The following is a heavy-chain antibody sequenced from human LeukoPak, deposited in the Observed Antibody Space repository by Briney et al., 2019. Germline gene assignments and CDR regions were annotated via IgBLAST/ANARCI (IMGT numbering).Heavy chain of an antibody. V-gene: IGHV3-7*03. J-gene: IGHJ4*02. Sequence: GGSLRLSCAASGFTFSNYWMSWVRQAPGKGLEWVANIQQDGSQKYYVDSVKGRFTISRDNAKNSLYLQMNSLRAEDTALYYCARGTYYYDSSGYQNDYWGQGTLVTVSS. D-gene: IGHD3-22*01. CDR2: IQQDGSQK. CDR3: ARGTYYYDSSGYQNDY. CDR1: GFTFSNYW.